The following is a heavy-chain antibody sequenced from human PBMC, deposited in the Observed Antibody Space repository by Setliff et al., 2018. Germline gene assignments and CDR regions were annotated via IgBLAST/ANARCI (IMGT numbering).Heavy chain of an antibody. J-gene: IGHJ5*02. D-gene: IGHD5-18*01. CDR3: ASSRGQLRYSYGPNWFDP. Sequence: SETLSLTCAVSGYSISSGYYWGWIRQPPGKGLEWIGSVYHSGSTYYNPSLKSRVTISVDTSKNQFSLKLSSVTAADTAVYYCASSRGQLRYSYGPNWFDPWGQGTLVTVSS. CDR1: GYSISSGYY. V-gene: IGHV4-38-2*01. CDR2: VYHSGST.